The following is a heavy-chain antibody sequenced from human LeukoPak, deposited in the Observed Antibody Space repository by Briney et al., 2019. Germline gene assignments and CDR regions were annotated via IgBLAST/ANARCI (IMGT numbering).Heavy chain of an antibody. J-gene: IGHJ3*02. V-gene: IGHV3-23*01. CDR1: GFTVSSNY. D-gene: IGHD4-17*01. CDR2: ISGSGGST. CDR3: GKDGGYGDYSEDAFDI. Sequence: GGSLRLSCAASGFTVSSNYMSWVRQAPGKGLEWVSPISGSGGSTFYAGSVKGRFTISRDNSKSTLYLQMNSLRAEDTAIYYCGKDGGYGDYSEDAFDIWGQGTMVTVSS.